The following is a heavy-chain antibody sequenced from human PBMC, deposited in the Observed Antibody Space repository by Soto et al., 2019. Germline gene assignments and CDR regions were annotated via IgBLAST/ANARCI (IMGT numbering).Heavy chain of an antibody. J-gene: IGHJ6*02. CDR3: AREKTSYGMDV. CDR1: GYTFTSYD. CDR2: MNPNSGNT. Sequence: QVQLVQSGAEVKKPGASVKVSCKASGYTFTSYDINWVRQATGQGLEWMGWMNPNSGNTGYAQKYQGIVTMTRNTSISTAYMELGSMRSEDTAVYYCAREKTSYGMDVWGQGTTVTVSS. V-gene: IGHV1-8*01.